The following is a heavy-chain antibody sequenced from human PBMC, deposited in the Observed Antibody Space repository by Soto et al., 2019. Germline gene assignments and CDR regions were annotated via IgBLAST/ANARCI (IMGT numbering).Heavy chain of an antibody. J-gene: IGHJ4*02. CDR2: ISHSGSGT. V-gene: IGHV4-34*01. CDR3: ARGHLPGGNTFYYDY. D-gene: IGHD2-15*01. CDR1: GGSFSGNY. Sequence: QVQLQQWGAGLLKPSETLSLTCTVYGGSFSGNYWSWIRQPPGMGLEWIGEISHSGSGTNYNPSLKSRVTISVDTSTNKLSLKLSSVTAADTAMYYCARGHLPGGNTFYYDYWGQGTLVTVSS.